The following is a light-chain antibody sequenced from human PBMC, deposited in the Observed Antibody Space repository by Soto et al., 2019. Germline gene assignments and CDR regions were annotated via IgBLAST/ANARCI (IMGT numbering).Light chain of an antibody. CDR1: QSGSGTY. J-gene: IGKJ4*01. V-gene: IGKV3-20*01. Sequence: EVVLTQPPGTLSLSPGERATLSCRASQSGSGTYLAWYQQKPGQAPRLLISGASRRATGIPDRFSGSGSGTDFTLTISSLEPEDFAVYYCQQYGKSPLTFGGGTKVDIK. CDR3: QQYGKSPLT. CDR2: GAS.